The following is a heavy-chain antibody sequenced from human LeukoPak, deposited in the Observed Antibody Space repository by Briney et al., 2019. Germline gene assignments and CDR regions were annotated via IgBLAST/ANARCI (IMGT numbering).Heavy chain of an antibody. V-gene: IGHV3-15*01. J-gene: IGHJ4*02. D-gene: IGHD2-15*01. CDR2: IKSSGDGGTT. Sequence: GGSLRLSCEASGFSFSDAWMSWVRQAPGKGLEWVGRIKSSGDGGTTDYTAPVKGRFTISRDDSRNTVFLQMNTLKTEDTAVYYCTTDGGYWGQGTLVTVSS. CDR1: GFSFSDAW. CDR3: TTDGGY.